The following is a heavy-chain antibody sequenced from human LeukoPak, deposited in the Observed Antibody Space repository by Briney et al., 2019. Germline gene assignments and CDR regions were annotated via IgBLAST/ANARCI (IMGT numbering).Heavy chain of an antibody. Sequence: ASVKVSCKASGYTFTSYYMHWVRQAPGQGLEWMGIINPSGGSTSYAQKFQGRVTMTRDMSTSTVYMELSSLRSEDTAVYYCASVVAGIYYFDYWGQGTLVTVSS. CDR1: GYTFTSYY. D-gene: IGHD6-19*01. V-gene: IGHV1-46*01. CDR2: INPSGGST. J-gene: IGHJ4*02. CDR3: ASVVAGIYYFDY.